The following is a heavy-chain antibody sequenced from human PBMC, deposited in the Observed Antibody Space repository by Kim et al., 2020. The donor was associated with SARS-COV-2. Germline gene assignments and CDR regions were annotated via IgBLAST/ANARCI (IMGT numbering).Heavy chain of an antibody. CDR3: TTDYGGHSSSFAGY. V-gene: IGHV3-15*01. D-gene: IGHD6-13*01. Sequence: GGSLRLSCAASGFTFSNAWMSWVRQAPGKGLEWVGRIKSKTDGGTTDYAAPVKGRFTISRDDSKNTLYLQMNSLKTEDTAVYYCTTDYGGHSSSFAGYWGQGTLVTVSS. J-gene: IGHJ4*02. CDR1: GFTFSNAW. CDR2: IKSKTDGGTT.